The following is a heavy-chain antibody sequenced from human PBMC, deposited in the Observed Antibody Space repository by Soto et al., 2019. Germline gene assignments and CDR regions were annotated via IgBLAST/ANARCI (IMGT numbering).Heavy chain of an antibody. Sequence: QVQLQESGPGLVRPSETLSLTCTVSGGSISRYFWSWIRQSPGKGLEWIGYIFYTGSTTYNPSLKSRVTISRATSKNQFSLKLSALTAADTAVYYCAHFSDLEWFDPWGQGTLVTVSS. CDR3: AHFSDLEWFDP. J-gene: IGHJ5*02. V-gene: IGHV4-59*01. CDR1: GGSISRYF. CDR2: IFYTGST. D-gene: IGHD2-21*01.